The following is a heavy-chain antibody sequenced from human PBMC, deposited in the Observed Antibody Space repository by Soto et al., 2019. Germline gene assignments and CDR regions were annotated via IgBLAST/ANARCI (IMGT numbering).Heavy chain of an antibody. V-gene: IGHV1-18*04. D-gene: IGHD3-10*01. CDR2: ISPYNGNT. CDR3: VRDLDGSGSYYTDY. Sequence: ASVKVSCKASCYIFPSYCLTWVGHAPGQGLEWMGRISPYNGNTNYAQKLQGRVTMTSDTSTSTAYMELRSLRSDDTAVYYCVRDLDGSGSYYTDYWGRGTLVTVSS. J-gene: IGHJ4*02. CDR1: CYIFPSYC.